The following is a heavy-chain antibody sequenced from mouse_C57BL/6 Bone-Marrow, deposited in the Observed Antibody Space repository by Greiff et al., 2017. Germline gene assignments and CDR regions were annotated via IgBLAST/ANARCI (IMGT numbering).Heavy chain of an antibody. J-gene: IGHJ2*01. CDR1: GYTFTDYY. CDR2: INPNNGGN. D-gene: IGHD2-3*01. CDR3: ARNDGLYYFDY. Sequence: VQLQQSGPVLVKPGASVKISCKASGYTFTDYYMNWVKQSHGKSLEWIGDINPNNGGNSYNQKFKGKATLPVDKSSGTAYMKLRSLTSEDAAVYYCARNDGLYYFDYWGQGTTLTVSS. V-gene: IGHV1-26*01.